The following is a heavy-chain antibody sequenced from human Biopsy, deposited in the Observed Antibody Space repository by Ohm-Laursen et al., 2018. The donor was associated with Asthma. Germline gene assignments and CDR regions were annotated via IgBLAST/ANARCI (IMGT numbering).Heavy chain of an antibody. CDR1: GFSFNSYG. V-gene: IGHV3-30*18. CDR3: AKERYYDFWSGYPI. Sequence: LRLSCAASGFSFNSYGMHWVRQAPGKGLEWVAVMSFDGRQTYYADSVKGRFTISRDNSKNALYLQMNSLRAEDTAVYYCAKERYYDFWSGYPIWGQGTMVTVSS. CDR2: MSFDGRQT. D-gene: IGHD3-3*01. J-gene: IGHJ3*02.